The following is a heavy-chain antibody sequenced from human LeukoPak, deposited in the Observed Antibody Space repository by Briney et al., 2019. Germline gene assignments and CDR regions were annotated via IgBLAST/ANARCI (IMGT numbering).Heavy chain of an antibody. V-gene: IGHV1-69*06. D-gene: IGHD2-2*02. CDR1: GYTFTSYG. CDR2: IIPIFGTA. J-gene: IGHJ6*03. Sequence: SVKVSCKASGYTFTSYGISWVRQAPGQGLEWMGGIIPIFGTANYAQKFQGRVTITADKSTSTAYMELSSLRSEDTAVYYCAREGSYHYYYYYMDVWGKGTTVTVSS. CDR3: AREGSYHYYYYYMDV.